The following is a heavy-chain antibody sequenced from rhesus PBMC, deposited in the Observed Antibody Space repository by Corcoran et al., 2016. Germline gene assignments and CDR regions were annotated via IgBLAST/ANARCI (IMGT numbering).Heavy chain of an antibody. J-gene: IGHJ2*01. CDR2: IYGSGGSN. CDR1: GYSISSGYY. Sequence: QVQLQESGPGLVKPSETLSLTCAVSGYSISSGYYWGWIRQPPGKGLEGIGSIYGSGGSNYLNPSRKSRGPLSVDTSKNQFSLKLSSVTAADTAVYYCAREGSSWSEWDTVGTEWYFDLWGPGTPITISS. CDR3: AREGSSWSEWDTVGTEWYFDL. D-gene: IGHD5-42*01. V-gene: IGHV4S14*01.